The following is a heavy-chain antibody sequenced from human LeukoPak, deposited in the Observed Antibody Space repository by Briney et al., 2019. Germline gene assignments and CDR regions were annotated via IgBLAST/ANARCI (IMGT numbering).Heavy chain of an antibody. CDR1: GYTFTGYY. Sequence: GASVKVSCKASGYTFTGYYMHWVRQAPGQGLEWMGWINPNSGGTNYAQKFQGRVTMTRDTSISTAYMELRSLRSDDTAVYYCARAPQSGDHVDYWGQGTLVTVSS. CDR2: INPNSGGT. D-gene: IGHD1-26*01. CDR3: ARAPQSGDHVDY. V-gene: IGHV1-2*02. J-gene: IGHJ4*02.